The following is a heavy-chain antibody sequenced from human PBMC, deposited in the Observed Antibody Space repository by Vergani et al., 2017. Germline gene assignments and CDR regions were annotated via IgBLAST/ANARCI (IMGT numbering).Heavy chain of an antibody. J-gene: IGHJ4*02. CDR2: IYHSGGA. CDR1: GGSITSSSYY. Sequence: QLHLQESGPGLVKPSETLSLTCTVSGGSITSSSYYWGWIRQPPGKGLECIGNIYHSGGAYYNHSLKGRVTISVDTSQNQFSLEVTSVTAAYTAIYFCSRTESFILRYFHWALWGQGTLVTVSS. D-gene: IGHD3-9*01. CDR3: SRTESFILRYFHWAL. V-gene: IGHV4-39*01.